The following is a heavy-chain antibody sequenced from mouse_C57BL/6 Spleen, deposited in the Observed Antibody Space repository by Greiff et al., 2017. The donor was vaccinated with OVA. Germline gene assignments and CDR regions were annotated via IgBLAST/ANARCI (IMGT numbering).Heavy chain of an antibody. CDR2: IWTGGGT. CDR3: ARRGDNYYEGTYYFDY. J-gene: IGHJ2*01. CDR1: GFSLTSYA. Sequence: VMLVESGPGLVAPSQSLSITCTVSGFSLTSYAISWVRQPPGKGLEWLGVIWTGGGTNYNSALKSRLSIRKDNSKSQVFLKMISLQNDDTARYYCARRGDNYYEGTYYFDYWGQGTTLTVSS. V-gene: IGHV2-9-1*01. D-gene: IGHD1-1*01.